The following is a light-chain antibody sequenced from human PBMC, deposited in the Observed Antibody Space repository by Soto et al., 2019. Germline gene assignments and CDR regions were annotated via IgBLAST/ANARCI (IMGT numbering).Light chain of an antibody. J-gene: IGKJ2*01. V-gene: IGKV3-20*01. CDR1: QSVTNNY. CDR2: GSS. Sequence: EIVLTQSPGTLSLSPGERATPSCRASQSVTNNYFAWYQQKPGQAPRLLIFGSSDRATGTPDRFSGSGSGTDFTLTISRLETEDSAVYYCQQYGSSPPYTFGQGTKLEIK. CDR3: QQYGSSPPYT.